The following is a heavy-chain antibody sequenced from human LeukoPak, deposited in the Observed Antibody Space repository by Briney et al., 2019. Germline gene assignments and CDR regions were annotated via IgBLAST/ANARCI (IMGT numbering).Heavy chain of an antibody. D-gene: IGHD2-21*02. CDR3: AREEREYCGGDCNDAFDI. V-gene: IGHV4-39*02. Sequence: PSETLSLTCTVSGGSISSSSYYWGWIRQPPGKGLEWIGSIYYSGSTYYNPSLKSRVTISVDTSKNQFSLKLSSVTAADTAVYYCAREEREYCGGDCNDAFDIWGQGTMVTVSS. CDR2: IYYSGST. CDR1: GGSISSSSYY. J-gene: IGHJ3*02.